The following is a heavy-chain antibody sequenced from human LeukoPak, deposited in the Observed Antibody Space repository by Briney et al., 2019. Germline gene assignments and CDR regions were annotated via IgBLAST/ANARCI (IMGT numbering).Heavy chain of an antibody. CDR2: ISYDGSNK. J-gene: IGHJ4*02. Sequence: PGGSLRLSCAASGFTFSSYGMHWVRQAPGKGLEWVAVISYDGSNKYYADSVKGRFTISRDNSKNTLYLQMNGLRAEDTAVYYCAKESRDAHPFDYWGQGTLVTVSS. CDR1: GFTFSSYG. V-gene: IGHV3-30*18. CDR3: AKESRDAHPFDY. D-gene: IGHD2-21*02.